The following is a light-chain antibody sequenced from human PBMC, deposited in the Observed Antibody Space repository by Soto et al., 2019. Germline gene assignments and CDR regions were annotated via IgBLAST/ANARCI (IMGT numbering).Light chain of an antibody. J-gene: IGLJ3*02. CDR1: SSNIGAGYD. CDR2: GNS. Sequence: QSVLTQPPSVSGAPGQRVTISCTESSSNIGAGYDVHWYQQLYGNSNRPSGVPDRFSGSKSGTSAFLAITGLQAEDEADYYCQSYDSSLSGWVFGGGTKVTVL. V-gene: IGLV1-40*01. CDR3: QSYDSSLSGWV.